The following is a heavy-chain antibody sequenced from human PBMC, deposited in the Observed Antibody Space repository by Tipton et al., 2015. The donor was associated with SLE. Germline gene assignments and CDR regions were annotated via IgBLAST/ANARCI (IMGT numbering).Heavy chain of an antibody. Sequence: GSLRLSCVTSGFTFSSYWMTWVRQAPGKGLEWVANIHQDGSEINSVDSVKGRFTISRDNAKNTLYLQMNSLGLEDTAMYYCARVDASGRGGHWGQGTLVTVSS. CDR1: GFTFSSYW. V-gene: IGHV3-7*02. CDR3: ARVDASGRGGH. J-gene: IGHJ1*01. D-gene: IGHD3-10*01. CDR2: IHQDGSEI.